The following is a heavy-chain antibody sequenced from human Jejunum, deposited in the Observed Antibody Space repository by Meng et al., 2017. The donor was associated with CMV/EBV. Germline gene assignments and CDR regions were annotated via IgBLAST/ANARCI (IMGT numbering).Heavy chain of an antibody. CDR2: ISTDGSST. V-gene: IGHV3-74*01. CDR1: GFRFSANW. D-gene: IGHD3-3*01. Sequence: GFRFSANWMHWVRPTPGEGLVWVSRISTDGSSTRYADSVKGRFAISRDNGKSSLYLHMNSLRAEDTAVYFCVRDKRFLDNYYVMDGWGQGTTVTVSS. J-gene: IGHJ6*02. CDR3: VRDKRFLDNYYVMDG.